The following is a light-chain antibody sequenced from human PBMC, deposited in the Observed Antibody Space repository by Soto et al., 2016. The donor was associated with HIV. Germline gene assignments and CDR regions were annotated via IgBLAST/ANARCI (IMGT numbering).Light chain of an antibody. Sequence: DIQMTQSPSSVSASVGDTVTITCRASQDIGSWLAWYQQKPGKAPILLISAASSLQSGVPSRFSGSRSGTSFTLTISSLQPEDFASYYCQQADSFPLTFGEGPRWRS. J-gene: IGKJ4*01. CDR3: QQADSFPLT. CDR1: QDIGSW. CDR2: AAS. V-gene: IGKV1-12*01.